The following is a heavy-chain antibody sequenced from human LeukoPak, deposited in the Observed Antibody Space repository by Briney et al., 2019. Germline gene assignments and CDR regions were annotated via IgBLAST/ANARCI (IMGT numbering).Heavy chain of an antibody. D-gene: IGHD4-17*01. J-gene: IGHJ6*03. CDR1: GGSISSSSYY. CDR2: IYYSGST. V-gene: IGHV4-39*07. Sequence: SETLSLTCTVSGGSISSSSYYWGWIRQPPGKGLEWIGSIYYSGSTYYNPSLKSRVTISVDTSKNQFSLKLGSVTAADTAVYYCAKTYGDYYYYYMDVWGKGTTVTVSS. CDR3: AKTYGDYYYYYMDV.